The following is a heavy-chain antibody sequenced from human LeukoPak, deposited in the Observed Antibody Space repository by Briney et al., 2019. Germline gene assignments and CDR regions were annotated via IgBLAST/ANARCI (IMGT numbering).Heavy chain of an antibody. V-gene: IGHV3-30*19. Sequence: PGRSLRLSCAASGFTFSSYGMHWVRQAPGKGLEWVAVISYDGSNKYYADSVKGRFTISRDNSKNTLYLQMNSLRAEDTAVYYCARDRRGYCSSTSCYGSGAFDIWGQGTMVTVSS. D-gene: IGHD2-2*01. J-gene: IGHJ3*02. CDR1: GFTFSSYG. CDR3: ARDRRGYCSSTSCYGSGAFDI. CDR2: ISYDGSNK.